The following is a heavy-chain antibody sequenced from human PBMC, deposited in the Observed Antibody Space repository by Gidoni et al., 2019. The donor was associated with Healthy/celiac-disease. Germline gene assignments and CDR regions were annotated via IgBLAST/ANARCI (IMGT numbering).Heavy chain of an antibody. J-gene: IGHJ4*02. D-gene: IGHD2-15*01. CDR2: IRSKAYGGTT. CDR1: GFNFGDYA. CDR3: TRVVVRPDGLDY. Sequence: DVQLVEYGGGLVQPGRSLRLPCTASGFNFGDYAMSWFREAPGKGLEWVGFIRSKAYGGTTEYAASVKGRFTISRDDSKSIAYLQMNSLKTEDTAVHYCTRVVVRPDGLDYWGQGTLVTVSS. V-gene: IGHV3-49*03.